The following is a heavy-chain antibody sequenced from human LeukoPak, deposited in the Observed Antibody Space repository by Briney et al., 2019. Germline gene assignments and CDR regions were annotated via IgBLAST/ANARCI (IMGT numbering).Heavy chain of an antibody. Sequence: KPSETLSLTFAVYGGSFSGYYWSWIRQPPGKGLEWIGEINHSGSTNYNPSLKSRVTISVDTSKNQFSLKLSSVTAADTAVYYCARGFLEWLLSNDAFDIWGQGTMVTVSS. D-gene: IGHD3-3*01. CDR3: ARGFLEWLLSNDAFDI. V-gene: IGHV4-34*01. CDR2: INHSGST. CDR1: GGSFSGYY. J-gene: IGHJ3*02.